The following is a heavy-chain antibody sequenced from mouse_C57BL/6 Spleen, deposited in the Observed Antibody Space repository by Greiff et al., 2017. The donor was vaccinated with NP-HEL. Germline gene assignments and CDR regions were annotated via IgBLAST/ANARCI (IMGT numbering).Heavy chain of an antibody. J-gene: IGHJ2*01. CDR2: INPNNGGT. CDR3: ARRGANWVFYFDY. D-gene: IGHD4-1*01. V-gene: IGHV1-26*01. CDR1: GYTFTDYY. Sequence: EVQLQQSGPELVKPGASVKISCKASGYTFTDYYMNWVKQSHGKSLEWIGDINPNNGGTSYNQKFKGKATLTVDKSSSTAYMELRSLTSEDSAVYYCARRGANWVFYFDYWGQGTTLTVSS.